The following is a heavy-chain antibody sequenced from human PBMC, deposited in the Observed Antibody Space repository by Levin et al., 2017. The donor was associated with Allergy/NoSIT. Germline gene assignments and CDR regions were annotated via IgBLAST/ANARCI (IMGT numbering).Heavy chain of an antibody. CDR3: ARFMAPGY. CDR1: GFTFSTHY. Sequence: GESLKISCAASGFTFSTHYMHWVRQAPGKGLVWVTLINPDGTSTTYADSVKGRFTISRDNAKNTLHLQMNSLRAEDTAVYYCARFMAPGYWGQGTLVTVSS. J-gene: IGHJ4*02. CDR2: INPDGTST. D-gene: IGHD5-24*01. V-gene: IGHV3-74*01.